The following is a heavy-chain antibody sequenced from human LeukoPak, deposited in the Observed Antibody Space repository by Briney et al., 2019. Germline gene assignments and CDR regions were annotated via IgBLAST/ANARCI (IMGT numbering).Heavy chain of an antibody. CDR1: GFTFSTYS. CDR2: ISGSSSYL. CDR3: ARAEVVVIDY. V-gene: IGHV3-21*01. D-gene: IGHD3-22*01. Sequence: GGSLRLSCSASGFTFSTYSMNWVRQAPGKGLEWGSSISGSSSYLYYAHSKKGRFPIYRDNAKHSLYLQMNSLSAEDTAVYYCARAEVVVIDYWGQGPLVTVSS. J-gene: IGHJ4*02.